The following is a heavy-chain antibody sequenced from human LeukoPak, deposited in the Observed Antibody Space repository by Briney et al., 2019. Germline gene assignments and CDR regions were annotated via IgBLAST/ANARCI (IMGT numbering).Heavy chain of an antibody. CDR2: INPNSGGT. Sequence: ASVTVSFKASGYTFTGYYIHWVRQAPGQGLEWMGWINPNSGGTNYAQKFQGRVTMTRNTSISTAYMELSRLTSDDTAMYYCARDAIVRDYSNSDYWGQGTLVTVSS. CDR1: GYTFTGYY. CDR3: ARDAIVRDYSNSDY. V-gene: IGHV1-2*02. J-gene: IGHJ4*02. D-gene: IGHD4-11*01.